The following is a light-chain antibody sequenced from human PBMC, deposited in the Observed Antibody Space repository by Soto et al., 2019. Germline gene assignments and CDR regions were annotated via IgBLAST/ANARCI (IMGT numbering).Light chain of an antibody. J-gene: IGKJ5*01. CDR3: HQYYSTPIT. CDR2: WAY. CDR1: QSPCYSSNNKNY. Sequence: DIVITHSPDSLAMSLGERATINCTSSQSPCYSSNNKNYLAWYKKKSGQPPKLLIYWAYTRDSGVPDRLRGSEYGKDLTLTIARLQAEDVAVYYCHQYYSTPITFGQGARLEIK. V-gene: IGKV4-1*01.